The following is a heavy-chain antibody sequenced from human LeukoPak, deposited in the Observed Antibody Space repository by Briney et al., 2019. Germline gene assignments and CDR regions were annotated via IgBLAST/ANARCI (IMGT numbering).Heavy chain of an antibody. Sequence: ASVKVSCKASGYTFTSYYMHWVRQAPGQGLEWMGWINPNSGGTNYAQKFQGRVTMTRDTSISTAYMELSRLRSDDTAVYYCARGGYIVATIAYYWGQGTLVTVSS. CDR1: GYTFTSYY. CDR2: INPNSGGT. D-gene: IGHD5-12*01. J-gene: IGHJ4*02. CDR3: ARGGYIVATIAYY. V-gene: IGHV1-2*02.